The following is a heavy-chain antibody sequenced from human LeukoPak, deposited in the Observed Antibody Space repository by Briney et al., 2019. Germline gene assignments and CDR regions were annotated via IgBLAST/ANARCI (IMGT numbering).Heavy chain of an antibody. CDR2: INHSGST. D-gene: IGHD6-19*01. Sequence: SETLSLTCAVSGGSFSGYYGSWIRQPPGKGLEWIGEINHSGSTNYNPSLKSRVTISVDTSKNQFSLKLSSVTAADTAVYYCARPHSSGWYYRDYFDYWGQGTLVTVSS. V-gene: IGHV4-34*01. CDR3: ARPHSSGWYYRDYFDY. J-gene: IGHJ4*02. CDR1: GGSFSGYY.